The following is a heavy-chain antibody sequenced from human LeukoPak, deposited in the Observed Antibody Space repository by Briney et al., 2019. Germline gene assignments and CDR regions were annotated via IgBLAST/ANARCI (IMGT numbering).Heavy chain of an antibody. D-gene: IGHD6-25*01. CDR3: ATQSSGWHIYYFDH. J-gene: IGHJ4*02. Sequence: ASVKVSCKASGHSFRSDAIRWVRQAPGQGYEWVGRIIPILGVTHYALKFRGRVTITADKSTSAADMELRSLTSDDTAVYYCATQSSGWHIYYFDHWGQGTLVTVSS. V-gene: IGHV1-69*04. CDR1: GHSFRSDA. CDR2: IIPILGVT.